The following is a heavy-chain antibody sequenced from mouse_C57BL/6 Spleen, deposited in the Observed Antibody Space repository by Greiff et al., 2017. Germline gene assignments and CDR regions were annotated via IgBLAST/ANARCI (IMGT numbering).Heavy chain of an antibody. CDR1: GYAFSSSW. J-gene: IGHJ2*01. CDR3: ARGDGNYGTYYFDY. V-gene: IGHV1-82*01. D-gene: IGHD2-1*01. CDR2: IYPGDGDT. Sequence: VQLQQSGPELVKPGASVKISCKASGYAFSSSWMNWVKQRPGKGLEWIGRIYPGDGDTNYNGKFKGKATLTAYKSSSTAYMQLSSLTSEDSAVYFCARGDGNYGTYYFDYWGQGTTLTVSS.